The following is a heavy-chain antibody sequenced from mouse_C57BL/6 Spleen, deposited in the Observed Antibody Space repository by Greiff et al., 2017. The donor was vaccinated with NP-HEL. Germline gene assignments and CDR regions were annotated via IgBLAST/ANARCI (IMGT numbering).Heavy chain of an antibody. J-gene: IGHJ2*01. CDR2: IHPNSGST. D-gene: IGHD2-3*01. V-gene: IGHV1-64*01. CDR3: ARSDGYYVGYFDY. CDR1: GYTFTSYW. Sequence: QVQLQQPGAELVKPGASVKLSCKASGYTFTSYWMHWVKQRPGQGLEWIGMIHPNSGSTNYNEKFKSKATLTVDKSSSTAYMQLSSLTSEDSAVYYCARSDGYYVGYFDYWGQGTTLTVSS.